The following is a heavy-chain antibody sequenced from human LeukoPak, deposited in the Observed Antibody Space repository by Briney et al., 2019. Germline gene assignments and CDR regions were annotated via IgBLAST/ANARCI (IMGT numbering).Heavy chain of an antibody. Sequence: ASVKVSCKASGYTFTAYYIHWVRQAPGQGLEWMGWIDPNSGDTKYVEKFQGRVTMTRDTSFSTAYMALSSLRSDDTAMYYCARDLKRGYSSGRYSWGTGSSNDYWGQGTLVTVSS. J-gene: IGHJ4*02. D-gene: IGHD6-19*01. CDR2: IDPNSGDT. CDR3: ARDLKRGYSSGRYSWGTGSSNDY. V-gene: IGHV1-2*02. CDR1: GYTFTAYY.